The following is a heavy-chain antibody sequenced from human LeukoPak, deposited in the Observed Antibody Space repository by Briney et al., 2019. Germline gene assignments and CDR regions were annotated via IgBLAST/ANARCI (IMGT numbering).Heavy chain of an antibody. CDR3: SREFPFCGADCFSGVFDI. CDR1: GYTFSSYG. D-gene: IGHD2-21*02. Sequence: GASVKVSCKASGYTFSSYGINWVRPAPGQGLEWMGWISVINSGNTRYAQNFQGRLTMTTDTSTTTAYMELRSLRSDDTAVYYCSREFPFCGADCFSGVFDIWGQGTMGTVS. CDR2: ISVINSGNT. J-gene: IGHJ3*02. V-gene: IGHV1-18*01.